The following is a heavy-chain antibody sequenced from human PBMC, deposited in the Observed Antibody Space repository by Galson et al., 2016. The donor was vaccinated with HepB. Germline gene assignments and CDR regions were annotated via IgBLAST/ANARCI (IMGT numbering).Heavy chain of an antibody. CDR2: IWYDGTNE. CDR3: ARDPGYITAAPFFDY. CDR1: GFTFSSYG. Sequence: SLRLSCAASGFTFSSYGIHWVRQAPGKGLEWVALIWYDGTNEYYADSVKGRFTISRDNSKNTLSLQMNSLRAEDTAVYYCARDPGYITAAPFFDYWGQGTLVTVSS. J-gene: IGHJ4*02. V-gene: IGHV3-33*01. D-gene: IGHD5-24*01.